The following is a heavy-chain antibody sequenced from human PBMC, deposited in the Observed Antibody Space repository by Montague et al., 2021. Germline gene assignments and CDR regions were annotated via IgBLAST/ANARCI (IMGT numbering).Heavy chain of an antibody. Sequence: SLRLSCAASGFTFDDYAMHWVRQAPGKGLEWVSGISWNSGNIGYADSVKGRFTISRDNAKNSLYLQMNSLRAEDTALYYCAEDETRGYSYGTPDYWGQGTLVTVSS. CDR3: AEDETRGYSYGTPDY. D-gene: IGHD5-18*01. CDR1: GFTFDDYA. J-gene: IGHJ4*02. CDR2: ISWNSGNI. V-gene: IGHV3-9*01.